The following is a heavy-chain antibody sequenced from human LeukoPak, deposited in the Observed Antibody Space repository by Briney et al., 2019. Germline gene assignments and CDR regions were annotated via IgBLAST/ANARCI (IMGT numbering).Heavy chain of an antibody. CDR2: INPSGGST. V-gene: IGHV1-46*01. Sequence: ASVKVSCKASGFTFTNYNLHWVRQAPGQRLEWMGTINPSGGSTNYAQNFQGRVTMTTDTSTSTAYMELRSLRSDDTAVYYCARDKGGLQGYWGQGTLVTVSS. J-gene: IGHJ4*02. D-gene: IGHD5-24*01. CDR1: GFTFTNYN. CDR3: ARDKGGLQGY.